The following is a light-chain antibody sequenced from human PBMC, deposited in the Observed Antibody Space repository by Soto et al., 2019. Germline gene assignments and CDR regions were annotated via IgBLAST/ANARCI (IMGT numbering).Light chain of an antibody. V-gene: IGKV3-20*01. CDR2: GAS. CDR1: QSVSSSY. CDR3: QQYGSSPPIT. J-gene: IGKJ5*01. Sequence: EIVLTQSPGTLSLSPGERATLSCRASQSVSSSYLSWYQQKPGQAPRLLIYGASSRATGITDRLSGSGSGTDFTLTISRLEPEDFAVYYCQQYGSSPPITFGQGTRLEIK.